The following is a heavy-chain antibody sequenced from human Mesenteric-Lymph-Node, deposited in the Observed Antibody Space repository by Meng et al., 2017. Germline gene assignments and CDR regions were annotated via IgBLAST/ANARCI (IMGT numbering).Heavy chain of an antibody. CDR1: GYRFTSSW. CDR2: IYPLDSDT. Sequence: KVSCKGSGYRFTSSWIGWVRQMPGKGLEWMGIIYPLDSDTRYSPSFQGQVTISADKSRSAAYLQWSSLKASDTAMYYCARSNYCSSTSCYGNWFDPWGQGTLVTVSS. J-gene: IGHJ5*02. CDR3: ARSNYCSSTSCYGNWFDP. V-gene: IGHV5-51*01. D-gene: IGHD2-2*01.